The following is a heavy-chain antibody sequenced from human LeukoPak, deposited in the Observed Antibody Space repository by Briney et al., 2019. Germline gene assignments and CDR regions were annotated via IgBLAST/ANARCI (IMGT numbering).Heavy chain of an antibody. J-gene: IGHJ4*02. D-gene: IGHD4-23*01. Sequence: ASVKVSCKASGGTFSNYAINWVRQAPGQGLEWMGGIIPIFGTANYAQKFQGRVTITADKSTSTAYMELSSLRSEDTAVYYCARHSTTVVTFSLSLGYFDYWGQGTLVTVSS. CDR3: ARHSTTVVTFSLSLGYFDY. V-gene: IGHV1-69*06. CDR1: GGTFSNYA. CDR2: IIPIFGTA.